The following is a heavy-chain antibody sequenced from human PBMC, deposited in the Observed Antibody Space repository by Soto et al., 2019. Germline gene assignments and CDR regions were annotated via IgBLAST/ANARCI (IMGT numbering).Heavy chain of an antibody. J-gene: IGHJ6*02. D-gene: IGHD3-10*01. CDR3: ARGGATLVRGVLRTGYYGMDV. Sequence: QVQLVQSGAEVKKPGSSVKVSCKASGGTFSSYAISWVRQAPGHGLEWMGGIIPIFGTTNYAQKFQGRVTITAAESTTIAYMELSSLGSEATAVYYCARGGATLVRGVLRTGYYGMDVWCQGTTVTVSS. CDR2: IIPIFGTT. V-gene: IGHV1-69*01. CDR1: GGTFSSYA.